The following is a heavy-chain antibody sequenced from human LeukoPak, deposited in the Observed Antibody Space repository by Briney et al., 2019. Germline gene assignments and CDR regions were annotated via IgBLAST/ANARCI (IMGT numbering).Heavy chain of an antibody. Sequence: SGTLSLTCTVSGGSVNNYYWGWIRQPPGMGLDWIGIVYYSGSTYYNPSLKSRVTISVDTSKNQFSLKLSSVTAADTAVYYCARARHGYIYGYRPNELGHFFDYWGQGTLVTVSS. CDR2: VYYSGST. V-gene: IGHV4-39*07. J-gene: IGHJ4*02. CDR1: GGSVNNYY. CDR3: ARARHGYIYGYRPNELGHFFDY. D-gene: IGHD5-18*01.